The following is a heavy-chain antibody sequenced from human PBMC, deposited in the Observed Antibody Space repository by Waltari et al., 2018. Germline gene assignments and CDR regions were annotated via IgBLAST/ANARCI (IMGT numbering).Heavy chain of an antibody. J-gene: IGHJ2*01. Sequence: QVQLVQSGAEVTKPGSSVKVSCKASGGTFSCYAISWVRQAPGQGLEWMGGIIPIFGTANYAQKFQGRVTITADESTSTAYMELSSLRSEDTAVYYCARVPYYYDKRAYWYFDLWGRGTLVTVSS. CDR1: GGTFSCYA. CDR3: ARVPYYYDKRAYWYFDL. D-gene: IGHD3-22*01. V-gene: IGHV1-69*01. CDR2: IIPIFGTA.